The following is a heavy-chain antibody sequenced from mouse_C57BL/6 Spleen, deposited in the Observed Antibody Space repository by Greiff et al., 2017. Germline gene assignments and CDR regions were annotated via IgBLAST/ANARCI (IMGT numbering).Heavy chain of an antibody. CDR3: ARGGDSSGYVGGFAY. CDR2: INPSSGYT. Sequence: VQLQQSGAELAKPGASVKLSCKASGYTFTSYWMHWVKQRPGQGLEWIGYINPSSGYTKYNQKFKDKATLTAEKSSSTAYMQLSSLTYEDSAVYYCARGGDSSGYVGGFAYWGQGTLVTVSA. D-gene: IGHD3-2*02. J-gene: IGHJ3*01. V-gene: IGHV1-7*01. CDR1: GYTFTSYW.